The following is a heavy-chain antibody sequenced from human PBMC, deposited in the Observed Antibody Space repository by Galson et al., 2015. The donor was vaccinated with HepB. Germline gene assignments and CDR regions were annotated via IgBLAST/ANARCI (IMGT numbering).Heavy chain of an antibody. J-gene: IGHJ4*02. CDR3: AREEAGTYCFDN. D-gene: IGHD6-19*01. Sequence: CAISGDSVSNNNAAWSWIRQSPSRGLEWLGRTYYRSMWYTDYAPSIKSRITVNPYTSTNQFSLEVTSVTPDDTAVYFCAREEAGTYCFDNWGQGTLVTVSS. V-gene: IGHV6-1*01. CDR1: GDSVSNNNAA. CDR2: TYYRSMWYT.